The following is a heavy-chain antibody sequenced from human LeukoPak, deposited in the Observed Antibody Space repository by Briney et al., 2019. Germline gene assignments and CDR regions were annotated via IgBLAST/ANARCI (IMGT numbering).Heavy chain of an antibody. CDR3: ARAAGFSTHMDV. CDR2: INPNSGGT. J-gene: IGHJ6*03. D-gene: IGHD3-3*01. Sequence: ASVKVSCEASGYTFTGYYMHWVRQAPGQGLEWMGWINPNSGGTNYAQKFQGRVTMTRDTSISTAYMELSRLRSDDTAVYYCARAAGFSTHMDVWGKGTTVTVSS. V-gene: IGHV1-2*02. CDR1: GYTFTGYY.